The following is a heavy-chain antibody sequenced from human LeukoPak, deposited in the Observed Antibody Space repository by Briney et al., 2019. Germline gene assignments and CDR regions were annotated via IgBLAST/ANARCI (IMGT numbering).Heavy chain of an antibody. CDR1: GYTFTSYD. Sequence: ASVKVSCKASGYTFTSYDINWVRQATGQGLEWMGWMNPNSGNTGYAQKFQGRVTITRNTSISTAYMELSSLRSEDTAVYYCATFYGSGSYYTWFDPWGQGTLVTVSS. D-gene: IGHD3-10*01. J-gene: IGHJ5*02. CDR2: MNPNSGNT. V-gene: IGHV1-8*03. CDR3: ATFYGSGSYYTWFDP.